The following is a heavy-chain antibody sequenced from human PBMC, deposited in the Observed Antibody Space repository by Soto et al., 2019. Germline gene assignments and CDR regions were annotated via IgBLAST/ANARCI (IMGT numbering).Heavy chain of an antibody. CDR2: ISAYNGNT. V-gene: IGHV1-18*01. CDR1: GFTFTSYA. D-gene: IGHD3-16*01. J-gene: IGHJ4*02. CDR3: ARDFTGWPPDXVDS. Sequence: GASVKVSCKASGFTFTSYAITWVRQAPGQGLEWMGWISAYNGNTNYAQNLQGRVTMTTDTSTSTAYMELGSLTSDDTAVYYCARDFTGWPPDXVDSWGQGTLVTVSS.